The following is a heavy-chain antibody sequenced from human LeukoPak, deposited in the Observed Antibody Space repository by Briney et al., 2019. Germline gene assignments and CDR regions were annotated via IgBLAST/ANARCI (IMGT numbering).Heavy chain of an antibody. CDR2: ISGSGGST. V-gene: IGHV3-23*01. CDR1: GFTFSSYA. J-gene: IGHJ5*01. CDR3: PRITAYDDS. D-gene: IGHD1-20*01. Sequence: GGSLRLSCAASGFTFSSYAMSWVRQAPGKGLEWVSTISGSGGSTYYADSVKGRFTISRDNSRNTLYLQMNSLRAEDTAVYYCPRITAYDDSWGQGTLVTVSS.